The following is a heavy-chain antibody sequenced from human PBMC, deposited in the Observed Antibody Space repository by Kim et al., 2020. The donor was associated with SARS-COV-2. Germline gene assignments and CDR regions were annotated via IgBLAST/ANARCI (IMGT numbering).Heavy chain of an antibody. D-gene: IGHD2-15*01. V-gene: IGHV3-23*01. J-gene: IGHJ5*02. CDR1: GFTFSSYA. Sequence: GGSLRLSCAASGFTFSSYAMSWVRQAPGKGLEWVSAISGSGGSTYYADSVKGRFTISRDNSKNTLYLQMNSLRAEDTAVYYCAKDRRYCSGGSCYPGWFDPWGQGTLVTVSS. CDR3: AKDRRYCSGGSCYPGWFDP. CDR2: ISGSGGST.